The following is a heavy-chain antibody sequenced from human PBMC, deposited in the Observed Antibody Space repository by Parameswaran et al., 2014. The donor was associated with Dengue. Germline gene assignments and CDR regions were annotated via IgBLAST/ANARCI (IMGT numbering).Heavy chain of an antibody. V-gene: IGHV3-48*04. J-gene: IGHJ6*02. CDR2: ISSSSSTI. CDR3: ARDIARITMVRGGTYYYYGMDV. Sequence: WIRQPPGKGLEWVSYISSSSSTIYYADSVKGRFTISRDNAKNSLYLQMNSLRAEDTAVYYCARDIARITMVRGGTYYYYGMDVWGQGTTVTVSS. D-gene: IGHD3-10*01.